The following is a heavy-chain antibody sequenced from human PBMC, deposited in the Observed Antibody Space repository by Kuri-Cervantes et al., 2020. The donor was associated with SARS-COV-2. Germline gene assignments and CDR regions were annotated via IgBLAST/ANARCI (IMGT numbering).Heavy chain of an antibody. V-gene: IGHV4-59*12. J-gene: IGHJ6*03. CDR2: NYNSGST. CDR1: GGSISSYH. Sequence: SETLSLTCTVSGGSISSYHWSWIRQPPGKGLEWIGYNYNSGSTNYNPSLKSRVTISVDTSKNRASLKLSSVTAADTAVYYCARKGAVTGTKPHYYYYYMDVWGKGTTVTVSS. D-gene: IGHD1-20*01. CDR3: ARKGAVTGTKPHYYYYYMDV.